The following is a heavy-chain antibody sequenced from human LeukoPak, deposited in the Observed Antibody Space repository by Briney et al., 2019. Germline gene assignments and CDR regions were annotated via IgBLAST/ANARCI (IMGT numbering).Heavy chain of an antibody. J-gene: IGHJ3*02. CDR1: GFTFSSYA. Sequence: QPGGSLRLSCAASGFTFSSYAMSWVRQAPGKGLEWVSGISGSGGSTYYADSVKGRFTVSRDNSKNTLYLQMSSLRAEDTAVYYCAKCHYDSSGYYFGAFDIWGQGTMVTVSS. V-gene: IGHV3-23*01. CDR3: AKCHYDSSGYYFGAFDI. CDR2: ISGSGGST. D-gene: IGHD3-22*01.